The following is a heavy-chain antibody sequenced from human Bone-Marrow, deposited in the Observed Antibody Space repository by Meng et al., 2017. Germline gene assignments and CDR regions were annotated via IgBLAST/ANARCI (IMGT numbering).Heavy chain of an antibody. J-gene: IGHJ4*02. D-gene: IGHD3-16*02. V-gene: IGHV3-23*01. CDR3: AKSEGDYVWGSYRHIGPYHFDY. CDR2: ISGSGGST. Sequence: GESLKISCAASGFTFSSYAMSWVRQAPGKGLEWVSAISGSGGSTYYADSVKGRFTISRDNTKNTLYLQMNSLRAEDTAEYYCAKSEGDYVWGSYRHIGPYHFDYWGQGTLVTVSS. CDR1: GFTFSSYA.